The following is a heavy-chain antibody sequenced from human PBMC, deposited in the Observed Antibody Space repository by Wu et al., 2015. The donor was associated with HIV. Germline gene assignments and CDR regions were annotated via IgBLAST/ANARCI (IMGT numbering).Heavy chain of an antibody. CDR3: ARDATPITTEFDY. CDR2: INPSGGAT. CDR1: GYTFTGYY. Sequence: VKKPGASVKVSCQASGYTFTGYYIHWVRQAPGHGLEWMAWINPSGGATIYAEAFEGRVTVTTDTSMKTVYMELESLTSGDTAMYFCARDATPITTEFDYWGQGTLITVSS. V-gene: IGHV1-2*02. D-gene: IGHD4-11*01. J-gene: IGHJ4*02.